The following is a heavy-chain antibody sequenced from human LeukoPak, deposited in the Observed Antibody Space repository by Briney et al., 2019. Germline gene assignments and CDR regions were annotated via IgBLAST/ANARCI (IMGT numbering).Heavy chain of an antibody. Sequence: TGGSLRLSCAASGFTFSSNGMGWVRQAPGKGLEWVSAISGSGGSTYYADSVKGRFTISRDNSKNTLYLQMNSLRAEDTAVYYCAKKAGDYGDAHFDYWGQGTLVTVSS. CDR3: AKKAGDYGDAHFDY. V-gene: IGHV3-23*01. CDR1: GFTFSSNG. D-gene: IGHD4-17*01. CDR2: ISGSGGST. J-gene: IGHJ4*02.